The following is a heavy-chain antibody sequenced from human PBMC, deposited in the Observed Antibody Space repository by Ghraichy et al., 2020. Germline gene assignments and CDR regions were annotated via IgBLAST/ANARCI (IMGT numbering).Heavy chain of an antibody. CDR2: IYSGGST. CDR1: GFTVSSNY. Sequence: GGSLRLSCAASGFTVSSNYMSWVRQAPGKGLEWVSVIYSGGSTYYADSVKGRFTISRDNSKNTLYLQMNSLRVEDTAVYYCARVYYGSGLVYYYYYMDVWGKGTTVTVSS. V-gene: IGHV3-66*01. J-gene: IGHJ6*03. D-gene: IGHD3-10*01. CDR3: ARVYYGSGLVYYYYYMDV.